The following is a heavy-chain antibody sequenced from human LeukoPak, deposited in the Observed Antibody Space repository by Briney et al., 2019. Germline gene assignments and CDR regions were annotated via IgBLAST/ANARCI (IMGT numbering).Heavy chain of an antibody. Sequence: SETLSLTCSVSGGSISSYYWSWIRQPAGKGREWIGRIYTTGNTDYNPSLKSRVTMSVDTSKNQFSLKLSSVTAADTAVYYCARGAYCSSTSCYKGAFDIWGPGTMVTVSS. J-gene: IGHJ3*02. D-gene: IGHD2-2*02. CDR2: IYTTGNT. CDR3: ARGAYCSSTSCYKGAFDI. CDR1: GGSISSYY. V-gene: IGHV4-4*07.